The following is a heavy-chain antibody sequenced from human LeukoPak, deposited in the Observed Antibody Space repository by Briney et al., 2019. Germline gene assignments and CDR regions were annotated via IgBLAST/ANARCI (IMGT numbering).Heavy chain of an antibody. V-gene: IGHV1-69*13. J-gene: IGHJ6*03. CDR1: GGTFSSYA. Sequence: SVKVSCKASGGTFSSYAISWVRQAPGQGLEWMGGIIPIFGTANYAQKFQGRVTITADESTSTAYMELSSLRSEDTAVYYCARELEYCSGGSCHRNYYYYMDVWSKGTTVTISS. CDR2: IIPIFGTA. D-gene: IGHD2-15*01. CDR3: ARELEYCSGGSCHRNYYYYMDV.